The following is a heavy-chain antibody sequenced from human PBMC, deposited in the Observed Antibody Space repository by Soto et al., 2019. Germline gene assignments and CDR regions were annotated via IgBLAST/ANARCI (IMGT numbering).Heavy chain of an antibody. D-gene: IGHD3-10*01. CDR1: AGNFSSYT. CDR2: IIPILGIA. J-gene: IGHJ4*02. Sequence: QVQLVQSGAEVKKPGSSVKVSCKASAGNFSSYTITWVRQAPGQGLEWMGRIIPILGIANYAQKFQGRVTITADKSTSTAYTELSSLRSEDTAVYYCERDYGSGSYYTAYWGQGTLVTVSS. CDR3: ERDYGSGSYYTAY. V-gene: IGHV1-69*08.